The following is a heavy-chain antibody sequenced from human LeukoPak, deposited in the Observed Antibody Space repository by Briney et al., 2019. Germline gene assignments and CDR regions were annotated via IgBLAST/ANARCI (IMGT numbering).Heavy chain of an antibody. CDR1: GYTFTSYY. J-gene: IGHJ4*02. V-gene: IGHV1-46*01. CDR2: INPSGGST. Sequence: ASVKVSCKASGYTFTSYYMHWVRQAPGQGLEWMGIINPSGGSTSYAQKFQGRVTMTRDMSTSTVYMELSSLRAEDTAVYYCARDWRYYYDSSGNSFDYWGQGTLVTVSS. CDR3: ARDWRYYYDSSGNSFDY. D-gene: IGHD3-22*01.